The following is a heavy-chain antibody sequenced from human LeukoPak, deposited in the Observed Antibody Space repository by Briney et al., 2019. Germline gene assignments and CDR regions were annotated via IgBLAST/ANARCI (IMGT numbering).Heavy chain of an antibody. Sequence: AGGSLRLSCAASGFTFSNYAMTWVRQAPGKGLEWVSVISGSGGSTHYANSVKGRFSISRDNSKNTLYLQMNSLRAEDTAVYYCAKGVDSGGTCYSSIDCWGQGTLVTVSP. J-gene: IGHJ4*02. CDR1: GFTFSNYA. CDR2: ISGSGGST. V-gene: IGHV3-23*01. D-gene: IGHD2-15*01. CDR3: AKGVDSGGTCYSSIDC.